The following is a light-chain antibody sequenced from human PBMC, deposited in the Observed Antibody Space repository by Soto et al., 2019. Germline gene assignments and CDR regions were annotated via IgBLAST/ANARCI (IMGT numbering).Light chain of an antibody. Sequence: DIQITQSPSSVSASVGDRDTITCRASQGISSWLAWYQQKPGKAPKLLIYDASNLETGVPSRFSGSGSGTDFTFTISSLQPEDIATYYCQQYDNLPLTFGGGTKVDIK. V-gene: IGKV1-33*01. J-gene: IGKJ4*01. CDR3: QQYDNLPLT. CDR2: DAS. CDR1: QGISSW.